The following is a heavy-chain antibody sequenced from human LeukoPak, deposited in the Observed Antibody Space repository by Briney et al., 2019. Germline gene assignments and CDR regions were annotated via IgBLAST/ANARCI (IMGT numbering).Heavy chain of an antibody. D-gene: IGHD2-21*02. CDR2: ISSSSSYI. V-gene: IGHV3-21*01. J-gene: IGHJ6*02. Sequence: GGSLRLSCAASGFTFSSYSMNWVRQAPGKGLEWVSSISSSSSYIYYADSVKGRFTISRDNAKNSLYLQMNSLGAEDTAVYYCARGSAAVTAIHGYYYGMDVWGQGTTVTVSS. CDR3: ARGSAAVTAIHGYYYGMDV. CDR1: GFTFSSYS.